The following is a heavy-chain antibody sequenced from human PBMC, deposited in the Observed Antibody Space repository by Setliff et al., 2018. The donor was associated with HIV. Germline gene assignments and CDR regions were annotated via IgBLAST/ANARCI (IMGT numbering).Heavy chain of an antibody. D-gene: IGHD6-25*01. J-gene: IGHJ4*02. CDR3: ARSRPYNSALDY. Sequence: GGSLRLSCAASGLTVSTYYMAWVRQAPGKGLEWVSTIYSDGSTYHRDSVKGRFTLSRDNSKNTVYLQVGSLRPDDTAMYYCARSRPYNSALDYWGQGTLVTVSS. V-gene: IGHV3-66*02. CDR1: GLTVSTYY. CDR2: IYSDGST.